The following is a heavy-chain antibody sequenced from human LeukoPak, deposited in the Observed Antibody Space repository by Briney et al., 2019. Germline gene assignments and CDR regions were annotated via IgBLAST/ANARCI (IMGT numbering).Heavy chain of an antibody. CDR2: ISSSSSYI. CDR1: GFTFSTYT. CDR3: ASPNYYDSSGYRGY. Sequence: PGGSLRLSCVASGFTFSTYTMNWVRQAPGKGLEWVSSISSSSSYIYYADSVKGRFTISRDNAKNSLYLQMNSLRAEDTAVYYCASPNYYDSSGYRGYWGQGTLVTVSS. D-gene: IGHD3-22*01. J-gene: IGHJ4*02. V-gene: IGHV3-21*01.